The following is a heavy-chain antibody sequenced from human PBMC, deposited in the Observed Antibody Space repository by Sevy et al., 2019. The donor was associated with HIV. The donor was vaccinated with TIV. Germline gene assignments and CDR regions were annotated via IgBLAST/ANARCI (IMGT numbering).Heavy chain of an antibody. CDR2: ITRNSYEPYGGTA. CDR1: GFTFDDYA. J-gene: IGHJ4*02. V-gene: IGHV3-49*03. Sequence: QLGGSLRLSCTTSGFTFDDYAMTWFRQAPGKGLEWVAFITRNSYEPYGGTADYAASVKGRFIISRDDSKSVAYLQMNSLKTEDTAVYYCTRGLATADTPEYYFDYWGQGTLVTVSS. D-gene: IGHD5-12*01. CDR3: TRGLATADTPEYYFDY.